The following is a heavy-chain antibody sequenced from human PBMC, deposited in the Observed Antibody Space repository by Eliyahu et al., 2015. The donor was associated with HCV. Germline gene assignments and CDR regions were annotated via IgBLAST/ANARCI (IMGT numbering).Heavy chain of an antibody. CDR1: GYXFTSYW. D-gene: IGHD6-19*01. CDR3: ARHASGWYGSYGMDV. CDR2: IYPGDSDT. J-gene: IGHJ6*02. V-gene: IGHV5-51*01. Sequence: EVQLVQSGAEVKKPGESLKISCXXSGYXFTSYWIGWVRQMPGKGLEWMGIIYPGDSDTRYSPSXQGQVTISADKSISTAYLQWSSLKASDTAMYYCARHASGWYGSYGMDVWGQGTTVTVSS.